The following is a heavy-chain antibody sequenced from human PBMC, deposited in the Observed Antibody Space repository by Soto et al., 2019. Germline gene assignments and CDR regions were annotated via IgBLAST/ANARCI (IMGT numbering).Heavy chain of an antibody. CDR3: AKDAMITFGGVIARPFDY. Sequence: GGSLRLSCAASGFTFSSYAMSWVRQAPGKGLEWVSAISGSGGSTYYADSVKGRFTISRDNSKNTLYLQMNSLRAEDTALYYCAKDAMITFGGVIARPFDYWGQGTLVTVSS. J-gene: IGHJ4*02. CDR1: GFTFSSYA. D-gene: IGHD3-16*02. CDR2: ISGSGGST. V-gene: IGHV3-23*01.